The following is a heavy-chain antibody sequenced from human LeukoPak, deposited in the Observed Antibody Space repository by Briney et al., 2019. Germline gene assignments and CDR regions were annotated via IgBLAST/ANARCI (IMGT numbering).Heavy chain of an antibody. CDR2: ISSSGSTI. CDR3: ARDTYFDWSAKNNFDY. Sequence: GGSLRLSCAASGFTFSSYEMNWVRQAPGKGLEWVSYISSSGSTIYYADSVKGRFTISRDNAKNSLYLQMNSLRAEDTAVYYCARDTYFDWSAKNNFDYWGQGTPVTVSS. D-gene: IGHD3-9*01. J-gene: IGHJ4*02. V-gene: IGHV3-48*03. CDR1: GFTFSSYE.